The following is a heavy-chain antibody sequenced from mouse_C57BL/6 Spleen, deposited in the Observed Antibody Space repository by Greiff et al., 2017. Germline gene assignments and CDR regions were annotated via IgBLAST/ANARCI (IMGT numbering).Heavy chain of an antibody. J-gene: IGHJ2*01. V-gene: IGHV1-64*01. CDR3: ARGGITTGDY. D-gene: IGHD1-2*01. CDR2: IHPNSGST. Sequence: VKQRPGQGLEWIGMIHPNSGSTNYNEKFKSKATLTVDKSSSTAYMQLSSLTSEDSAVYYCARGGITTGDYWGQGTTLTVSS.